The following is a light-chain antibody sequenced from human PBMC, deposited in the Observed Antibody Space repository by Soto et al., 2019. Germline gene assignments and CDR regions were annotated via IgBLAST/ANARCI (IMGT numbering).Light chain of an antibody. CDR3: QVWDTRSDQSWV. J-gene: IGLJ3*02. V-gene: IGLV3-21*02. CDR1: NIGSIS. CDR2: NYN. Sequence: SSELTQPPSVSVAPGQTARITCGGTNIGSISVYWYQQRPGQAPVLVVYNYNDRPSGIPARFSGSTSGNTATLTISRVEAGDEADYYCQVWDTRSDQSWVFGGGTKLTVL.